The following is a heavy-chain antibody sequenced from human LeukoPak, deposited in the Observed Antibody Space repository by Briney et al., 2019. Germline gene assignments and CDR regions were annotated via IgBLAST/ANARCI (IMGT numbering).Heavy chain of an antibody. D-gene: IGHD5-12*01. CDR2: ISSSGTTI. Sequence: GGSLRLSCAASGFTFSDHYMNWIRQAPGKGLEWVSYISSSGTTIYYADSVKGRFTISRDNAKTSLYLQMNSLRVEDTAVYYCARATTPRGYEDYWGQGTLVTVSS. V-gene: IGHV3-11*04. CDR3: ARATTPRGYEDY. CDR1: GFTFSDHY. J-gene: IGHJ4*02.